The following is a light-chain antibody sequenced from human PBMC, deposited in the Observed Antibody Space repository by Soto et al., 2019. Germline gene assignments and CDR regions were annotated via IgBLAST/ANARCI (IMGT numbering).Light chain of an antibody. CDR3: QQRSNWPPIT. Sequence: LAQSPSTLSVSPVERFTLSCVGTQTIGNKLAWYLQRPGQAPRLLMYDSSIRATGIPARFSGSGSGTDFTLAISSLEPEDFAVYYCQQRSNWPPITFGQGTRLEI. V-gene: IGKV3-11*01. CDR2: DSS. CDR1: QTIGNK. J-gene: IGKJ5*01.